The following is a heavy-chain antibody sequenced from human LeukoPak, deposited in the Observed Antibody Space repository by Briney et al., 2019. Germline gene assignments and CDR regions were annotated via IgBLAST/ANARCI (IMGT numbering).Heavy chain of an antibody. Sequence: GGSLRLSCAASGFTFSSYAMSWVRQAPGKGLEWVSAISGSGGSTYYADSVKGPFTISRDNSKNTLYLQMNSLRAEDTAVYYCAKDSSRYDFWSGSSPYWGQRTLVTVSS. V-gene: IGHV3-23*01. CDR3: AKDSSRYDFWSGSSPY. CDR2: ISGSGGST. CDR1: GFTFSSYA. D-gene: IGHD3-3*01. J-gene: IGHJ4*02.